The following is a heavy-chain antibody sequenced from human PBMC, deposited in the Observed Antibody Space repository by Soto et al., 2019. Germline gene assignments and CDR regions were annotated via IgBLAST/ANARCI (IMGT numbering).Heavy chain of an antibody. CDR2: ISAYNGNT. V-gene: IGHV1-18*01. J-gene: IGHJ4*02. Sequence: QVQLVQSGAEVKNPGASVKVSCKASGYTFSSYGISWVRQAPGQGLEWMGWISAYNGNTNYAQKLQGSVTMTTDTSTSTAYMERRSLRSDDTAVYNCAREVPFLLGLCSSTSWYRWYCWGQGSLVTVAS. CDR1: GYTFSSYG. CDR3: AREVPFLLGLCSSTSWYRWYC. D-gene: IGHD2-2*01.